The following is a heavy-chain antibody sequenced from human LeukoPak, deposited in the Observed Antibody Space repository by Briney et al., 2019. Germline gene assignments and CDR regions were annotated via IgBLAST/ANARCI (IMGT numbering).Heavy chain of an antibody. V-gene: IGHV4-34*01. CDR2: INHSGST. CDR3: ARESIAAAAAPFDY. J-gene: IGHJ4*02. D-gene: IGHD6-13*01. CDR1: GGSFSGYY. Sequence: SETLSLTCAVYGGSFSGYYWSWIRQPPGKGLEWIGEINHSGSTNYNPSLKSRVTISVDTSKNQFSLKLSSVTAADTAVYYCARESIAAAAAPFDYWGQGTLVTVSS.